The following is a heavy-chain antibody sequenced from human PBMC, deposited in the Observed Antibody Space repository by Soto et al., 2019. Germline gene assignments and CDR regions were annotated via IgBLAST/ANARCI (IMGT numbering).Heavy chain of an antibody. CDR3: ARFTGGSYNTYYFYYGMDV. Sequence: ASVKVSCKASGYTFTCYGISWVRQAPGQGLDWMGWISAYNGNTKYAQDLQGRVTMTTDTSTSTAYMELRSLRSDDTAVYYCARFTGGSYNTYYFYYGMDVWGQGTTVTVSS. V-gene: IGHV1-18*04. D-gene: IGHD2-15*01. CDR1: GYTFTCYG. CDR2: ISAYNGNT. J-gene: IGHJ6*02.